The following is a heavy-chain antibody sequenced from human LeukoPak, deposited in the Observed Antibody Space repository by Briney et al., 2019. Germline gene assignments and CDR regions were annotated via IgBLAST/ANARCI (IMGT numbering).Heavy chain of an antibody. Sequence: PGGSLRLSCAASGFTFSSYAMHWVRQAPGKGLEYVSAISSNGGSTYYANSVKGRFTISRDNSKNTLYLQMGSLRAEDMAVYYCARGGSGSYYNIFDYRGQGTLVTVSS. CDR2: ISSNGGST. V-gene: IGHV3-64*01. CDR1: GFTFSSYA. D-gene: IGHD3-10*01. J-gene: IGHJ4*02. CDR3: ARGGSGSYYNIFDY.